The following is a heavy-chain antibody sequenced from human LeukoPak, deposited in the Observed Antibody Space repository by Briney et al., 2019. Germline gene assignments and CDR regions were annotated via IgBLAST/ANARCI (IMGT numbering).Heavy chain of an antibody. V-gene: IGHV3-9*01. CDR3: AKGGIVAGTHRGYFDY. Sequence: GGSLRLSCAASGFTFDDYVMHWVRQAPGKGLEWVSGISWNSGSIGYADSVKGRFTISRDNAKNSLYLQMNSLRAEDTALYYCAKGGIVAGTHRGYFDYWGQGTLVTVSS. D-gene: IGHD5-12*01. J-gene: IGHJ4*02. CDR1: GFTFDDYV. CDR2: ISWNSGSI.